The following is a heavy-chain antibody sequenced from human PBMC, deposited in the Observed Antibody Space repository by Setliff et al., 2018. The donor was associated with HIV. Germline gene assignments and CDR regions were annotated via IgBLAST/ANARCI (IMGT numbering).Heavy chain of an antibody. D-gene: IGHD2-21*02. CDR3: ARCGGDCYTIDF. CDR2: ICHRGST. J-gene: IGHJ4*02. V-gene: IGHV4-59*01. Sequence: PSETLSLTCTVSDGSISNYCWSWIRQPPGKGVEWIGYICHRGSTNYNPSLKSRVIISGDTSKNQFSLKLSSVTAADTAVYYCARCGGDCYTIDFWGQGTLVTVSS. CDR1: DGSISNYC.